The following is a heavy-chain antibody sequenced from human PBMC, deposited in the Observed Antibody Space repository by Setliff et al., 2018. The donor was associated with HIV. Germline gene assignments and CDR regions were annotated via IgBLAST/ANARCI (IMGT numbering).Heavy chain of an antibody. V-gene: IGHV1-69*13. Sequence: GASVKVSCKASGGTFSSGNAISWVRQVPGQGLEWMGGIIPIYGTTNYAQRFQGRVTITADESTTTTYMELSSLRSEDTAVYYCVIVPLYENVYDNIWGSYRPLDYWGQGTLVTVSS. CDR1: GGTFSSGNA. CDR2: IIPIYGTT. D-gene: IGHD3-16*02. J-gene: IGHJ4*02. CDR3: VIVPLYENVYDNIWGSYRPLDY.